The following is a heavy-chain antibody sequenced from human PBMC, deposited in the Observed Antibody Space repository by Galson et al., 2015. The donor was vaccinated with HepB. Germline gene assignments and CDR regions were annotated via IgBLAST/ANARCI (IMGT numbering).Heavy chain of an antibody. CDR1: GYSFSTYG. D-gene: IGHD3-9*01. CDR2: IYPGDSDT. V-gene: IGHV5-51*01. CDR3: ARLDDILTARGGYNY. Sequence: QSGAEVKKPGESLKISCKGSGYSFSTYGIGWVRQMPGKGLEWMGIIYPGDSDTRYSPSFQGQVTISADKSISTAYLQWSSLKASDTAMYYCARLDDILTARGGYNYWGQGTLVTVSS. J-gene: IGHJ4*02.